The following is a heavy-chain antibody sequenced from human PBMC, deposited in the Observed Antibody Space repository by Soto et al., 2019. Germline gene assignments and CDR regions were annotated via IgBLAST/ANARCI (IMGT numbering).Heavy chain of an antibody. V-gene: IGHV3-33*01. CDR2: IWYDGSNK. CDR1: GFTFSSYG. J-gene: IGHJ6*02. Sequence: QVQLVESGGGVVQPGRSLRLSCAASGFTFSSYGMHWVRQAPGKGLEWVAVIWYDGSNKYYADSVKGRFTISRDNSKNTLYLQMNSLRAEDTAVYYCARRPRISISWYSGYYGMDVWGQGTTVTVSS. CDR3: ARRPRISISWYSGYYGMDV. D-gene: IGHD6-13*01.